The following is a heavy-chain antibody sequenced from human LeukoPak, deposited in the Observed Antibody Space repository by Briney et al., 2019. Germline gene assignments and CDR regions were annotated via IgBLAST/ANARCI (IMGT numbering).Heavy chain of an antibody. CDR2: ISTSSSYI. Sequence: PGGSLRLSCAASGFIFSSYSMNWVRQAPGKGLEWVSFISTSSSYIYYADSVKGRFTISRDNAKNSLYLQINSLGPEDTAVYFCARDPYSGNYGSYYYYYMDVWGKGTTVTVSS. V-gene: IGHV3-21*01. D-gene: IGHD3-22*01. J-gene: IGHJ6*03. CDR1: GFIFSSYS. CDR3: ARDPYSGNYGSYYYYYMDV.